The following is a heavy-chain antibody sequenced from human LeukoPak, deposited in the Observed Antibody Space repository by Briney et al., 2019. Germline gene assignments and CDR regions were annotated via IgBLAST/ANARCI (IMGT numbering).Heavy chain of an antibody. D-gene: IGHD2-15*01. J-gene: IGHJ4*02. CDR2: ITGGVHGT. Sequence: GGSLRLSCAASGFTFATYGMSWVRQAPGKGLEWVSGITGGVHGTVYADSVRGRFTISRDNSKNMLYLQMNSLRVDDTAVYYCAKDKIVDFGYFDNWGQGTLVTVSS. CDR1: GFTFATYG. CDR3: AKDKIVDFGYFDN. V-gene: IGHV3-23*01.